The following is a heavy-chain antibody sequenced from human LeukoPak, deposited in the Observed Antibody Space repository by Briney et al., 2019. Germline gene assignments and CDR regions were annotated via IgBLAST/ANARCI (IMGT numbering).Heavy chain of an antibody. V-gene: IGHV3-7*01. CDR1: GFTFSSYW. CDR2: IKEDGSDK. CDR3: ARAKEDTSGCLDY. Sequence: GGSLRLSCAASGFTFSSYWMSWVRQAPGKGLEWVANIKEDGSDKYYMDSVKGRFTTSRDNAKNSLYLQMNSLGAEDIAVYYCARAKEDTSGCLDYWGQGTLVTFSS. D-gene: IGHD6-19*01. J-gene: IGHJ4*02.